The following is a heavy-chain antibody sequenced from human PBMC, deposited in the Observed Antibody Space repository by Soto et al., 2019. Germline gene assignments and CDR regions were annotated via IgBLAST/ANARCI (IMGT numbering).Heavy chain of an antibody. D-gene: IGHD1-1*01. V-gene: IGHV4-31*03. CDR2: IYYSGST. CDR1: GGSIGSGGYY. J-gene: IGHJ6*02. CDR3: ARNDDPGLYYYGMDV. Sequence: SETLSLTCTVSGGSIGSGGYYWGGIRQHPGKGLEWIGYIYYSGSTYYNPSLKSRVTISVDTSKNQFSLKLSSVTAADTAVYYCARNDDPGLYYYGMDVWGQGTPVTVSS.